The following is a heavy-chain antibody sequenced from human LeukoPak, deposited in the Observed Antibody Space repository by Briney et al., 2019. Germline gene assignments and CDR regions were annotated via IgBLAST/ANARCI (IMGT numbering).Heavy chain of an antibody. CDR3: ATSIGELYPYYFDY. D-gene: IGHD3-10*01. J-gene: IGHJ4*02. CDR2: IYYSGST. CDR1: GGSISSHY. V-gene: IGHV4-59*11. Sequence: SETLSLTCTVSGGSISSHYWSWIRQPPGKGLEWIGYIYYSGSTNYNPSLKSRVTISVDTSKNQFSLKLSSVTAAGTAVYYCATSIGELYPYYFDYWGQGTLVTVSS.